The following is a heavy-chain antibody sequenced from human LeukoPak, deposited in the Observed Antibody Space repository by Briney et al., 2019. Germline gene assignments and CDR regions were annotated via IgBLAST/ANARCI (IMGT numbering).Heavy chain of an antibody. CDR3: SGGIVEPGTGWFDP. V-gene: IGHV4-59*04. Sequence: PSETLSLTCTVSGGSISSYYWSWIRQPPGKGLEWIGSIYYSGSTYYNPSLKSRVTILVDTSKNQFSLKLSSVTAADTAVYYCSGGIVEPGTGWFDPWGQGTLVTVSS. D-gene: IGHD1-7*01. J-gene: IGHJ5*02. CDR2: IYYSGST. CDR1: GGSISSYY.